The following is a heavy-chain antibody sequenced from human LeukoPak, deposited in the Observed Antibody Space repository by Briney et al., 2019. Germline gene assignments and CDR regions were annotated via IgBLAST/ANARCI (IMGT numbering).Heavy chain of an antibody. CDR1: GGSISSSSTY. J-gene: IGHJ4*02. Sequence: SETLSLTCTVSGGSISSSSTYWGWIRQPPGKGLEWIGSIYYSGSTYYSPSLKSRITISVDTSKNQFSLKLSSVTAADTAVYYCASQYDSSGYYYFDYWGQGTLLTVSS. CDR2: IYYSGST. V-gene: IGHV4-39*01. D-gene: IGHD3-22*01. CDR3: ASQYDSSGYYYFDY.